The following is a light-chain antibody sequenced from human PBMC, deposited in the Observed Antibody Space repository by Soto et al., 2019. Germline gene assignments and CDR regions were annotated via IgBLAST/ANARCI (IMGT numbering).Light chain of an antibody. V-gene: IGKV3-20*01. CDR1: QYVTSNY. J-gene: IGKJ1*01. Sequence: EIVLTQSPGTLSLSPGERATLSCRASQYVTSNYIAWYQQKPGQAPRLLIYTTSSRATGVTERISGSGSGTDFTLTISRLEPEDSAVYYCQQYGGSPWTFGQGTKVEIK. CDR3: QQYGGSPWT. CDR2: TTS.